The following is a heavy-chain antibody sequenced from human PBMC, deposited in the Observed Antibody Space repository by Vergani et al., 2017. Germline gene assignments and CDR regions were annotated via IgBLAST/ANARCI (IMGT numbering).Heavy chain of an antibody. CDR3: ATPQTVTTGGMEV. J-gene: IGHJ6*02. CDR1: GYTFTDHY. Sequence: VQVVQSGAEVKKPGASVKVSCKVSGYTFTDHYMHWVKQAPGKGLEWMGLVDPEDGETIYAEKFKGRVTIAADTSTDTAHLESSSLRSVDTAFYYCATPQTVTTGGMEVWGQGTTVIVSS. D-gene: IGHD4-17*01. CDR2: VDPEDGET. V-gene: IGHV1-69-2*01.